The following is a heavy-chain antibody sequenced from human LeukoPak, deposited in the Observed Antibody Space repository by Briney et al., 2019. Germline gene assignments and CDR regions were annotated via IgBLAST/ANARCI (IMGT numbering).Heavy chain of an antibody. CDR1: GFVLSNYA. J-gene: IGHJ4*02. CDR3: TNCARIYGTCYYDF. CDR2: LSGSGGST. Sequence: PGGSLRLSCAASGFVLSNYAMSWVRQAPGKGLEWVSGLSGSGGSTYYADSVKGRFTISRDNSKNTLYLQMNSLRAEDTALYYCTNCARIYGTCYYDFWGQGTLVTVSS. V-gene: IGHV3-23*01. D-gene: IGHD2-15*01.